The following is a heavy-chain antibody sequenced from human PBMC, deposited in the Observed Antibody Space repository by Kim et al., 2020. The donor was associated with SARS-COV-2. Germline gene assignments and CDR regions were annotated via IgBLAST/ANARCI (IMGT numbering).Heavy chain of an antibody. CDR2: INTNTANP. D-gene: IGHD2-2*01. CDR3: ARDWYCSSTSCYGGYYYYYMDV. CDR1: GYTFTSYA. J-gene: IGHJ6*03. Sequence: ASVKVSCKASGYTFTSYAMNWVRQAPGQGLEWMGWINTNTANPTYAQGFTGRFVFSLDTSVSTAYLQISSLKAEDTAVYYCARDWYCSSTSCYGGYYYYYMDVWGKGTTVTVSS. V-gene: IGHV7-4-1*02.